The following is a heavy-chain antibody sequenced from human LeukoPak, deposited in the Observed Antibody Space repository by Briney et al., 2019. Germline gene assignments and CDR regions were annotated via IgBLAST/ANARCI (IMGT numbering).Heavy chain of an antibody. CDR3: TRDGAVAGTPYYYGMDV. J-gene: IGHJ6*02. CDR1: GFTFGDYA. V-gene: IGHV3-49*03. D-gene: IGHD6-19*01. CDR2: IRSKAYGGTT. Sequence: GRSLRLSCTASGFTFGDYAMSWFRQAPGKGLEWVGFIRSKAYGGTTEYAASVKGRFTISRDDSKSIAYLQMNSLKTEDTAVYYCTRDGAVAGTPYYYGMDVWGQGTTVTVSS.